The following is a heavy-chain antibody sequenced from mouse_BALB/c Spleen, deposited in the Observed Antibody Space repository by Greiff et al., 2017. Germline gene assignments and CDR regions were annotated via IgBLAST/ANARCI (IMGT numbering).Heavy chain of an antibody. V-gene: IGHV1-7*01. CDR1: GYTFTSYW. CDR2: INPSTGYT. J-gene: IGHJ2*01. CDR3: ARLGDYDDYFDY. Sequence: QVQLQQSGAELAKPGASVKMSCKASGYTFTSYWMHWVKQRPGQGLEWIGYINPSTGYTEYNQKFKDKATLTADKSSSTAYMQLSSLTSEDSAVYYCARLGDYDDYFDYWGQGTTLTVSS. D-gene: IGHD2-4*01.